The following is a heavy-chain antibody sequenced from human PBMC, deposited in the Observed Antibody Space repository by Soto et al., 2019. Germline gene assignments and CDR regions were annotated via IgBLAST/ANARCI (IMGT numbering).Heavy chain of an antibody. J-gene: IGHJ3*02. V-gene: IGHV3-72*01. Sequence: EVQLVESGGGLVQPGGSLRLSCAASGFTFSDHYMDWVRQAPGKGLEWVGRTRNKANSYTTEYAASVKGRFTISRDDSKNSLYLQMNSLKTEDTAVYYCAREKLVVPAAILNGGAAAGPFDIWGQGTMVTVSS. CDR3: AREKLVVPAAILNGGAAAGPFDI. CDR2: TRNKANSYTT. D-gene: IGHD2-2*02. CDR1: GFTFSDHY.